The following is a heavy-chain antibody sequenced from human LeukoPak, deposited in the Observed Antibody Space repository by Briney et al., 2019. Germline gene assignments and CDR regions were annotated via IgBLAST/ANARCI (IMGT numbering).Heavy chain of an antibody. CDR1: GGSFSGYY. V-gene: IGHV4-34*01. CDR3: ARGTPTTVVSTGVRSYFDY. D-gene: IGHD4-23*01. J-gene: IGHJ4*02. Sequence: SETLSLTCAVYGGSFSGYYWSWIRQPPGKGLEWIGEINHSGSTNYNPSLKSRVTISVDTSKNQFSLKLSSVTAADTAVYYCARGTPTTVVSTGVRSYFDYWGQGTLVTVSS. CDR2: INHSGST.